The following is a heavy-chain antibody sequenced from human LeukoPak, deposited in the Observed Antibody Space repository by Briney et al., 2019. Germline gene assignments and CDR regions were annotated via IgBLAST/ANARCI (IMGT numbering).Heavy chain of an antibody. Sequence: SETLSLTCTVSGGSISSYYWSWIRQPPGKGLEWIGYIYYSGSTNYNPSLKSRVTISVDTSKNQFSLKLSSVTAADTAVYYCATGRYYYDSRDHAFDIWGQGTMVTVSS. D-gene: IGHD3-22*01. V-gene: IGHV4-59*01. CDR3: ATGRYYYDSRDHAFDI. CDR1: GGSISSYY. J-gene: IGHJ3*02. CDR2: IYYSGST.